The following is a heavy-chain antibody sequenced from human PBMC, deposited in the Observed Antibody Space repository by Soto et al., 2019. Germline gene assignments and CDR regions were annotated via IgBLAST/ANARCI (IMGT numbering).Heavy chain of an antibody. CDR1: GYTFTSYY. J-gene: IGHJ5*02. CDR2: INPSGGST. CDR3: ARGCGVLEWLLWSWFDP. Sequence: QVQLVQSGAEVKKPGASVKVSCKASGYTFTSYYMHWVRQAPGQGLEWMGIINPSGGSTSYAQKFQGRVTMTRDTATSTVYMERSSLRSEDTAVYYCARGCGVLEWLLWSWFDPWGQGTLVTVSS. D-gene: IGHD3-3*01. V-gene: IGHV1-46*01.